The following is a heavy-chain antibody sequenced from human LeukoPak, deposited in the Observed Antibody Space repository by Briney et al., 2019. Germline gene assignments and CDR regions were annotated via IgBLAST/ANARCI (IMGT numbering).Heavy chain of an antibody. V-gene: IGHV3-7*01. J-gene: IGHJ6*03. Sequence: GGSLRLSCAAFGFTFSNYWMSWVRQAPGKGLEWVANIKQDGSEKYYVDSVKGRFTISRDNAKNSLYVQMNSLRAEDTAVYYCARDMYHDFWNGPPFMDVWGKGTTVTVSS. CDR3: ARDMYHDFWNGPPFMDV. D-gene: IGHD3-3*01. CDR1: GFTFSNYW. CDR2: IKQDGSEK.